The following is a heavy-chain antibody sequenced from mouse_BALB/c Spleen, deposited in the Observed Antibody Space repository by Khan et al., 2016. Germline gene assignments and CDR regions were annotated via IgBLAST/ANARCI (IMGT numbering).Heavy chain of an antibody. V-gene: IGHV1S81*02. D-gene: IGHD1-1*01. CDR2: INPSNGGT. J-gene: IGHJ1*01. Sequence: QVQLQQSGAELVKPGASVKLSCKASGYTFTSYYMYWVKQRPGQGLEWIGGINPSNGGTNFNEKFKNKATLTVDKSSSTAYMQLSSLTSEDSAVXYCTRGGGSSLYWYFDVWGAGTTVTVSS. CDR3: TRGGGSSLYWYFDV. CDR1: GYTFTSYY.